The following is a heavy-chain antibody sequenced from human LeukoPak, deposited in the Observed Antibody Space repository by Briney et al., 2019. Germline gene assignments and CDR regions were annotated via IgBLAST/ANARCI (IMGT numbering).Heavy chain of an antibody. Sequence: SETLSLTCTVSGGSISSYYWSWIRQSPGKGLEWIGYIYYRGNTNYNPSLKSRVTISVDTSKNQFSLKLSSVTAADTAVYYCARPKMATALIGAFDIWGQGTMVTVSS. J-gene: IGHJ3*02. CDR3: ARPKMATALIGAFDI. CDR2: IYYRGNT. D-gene: IGHD5-24*01. CDR1: GGSISSYY. V-gene: IGHV4-59*12.